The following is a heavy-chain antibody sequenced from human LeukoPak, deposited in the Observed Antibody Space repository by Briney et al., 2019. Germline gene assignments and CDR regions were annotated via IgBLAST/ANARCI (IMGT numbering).Heavy chain of an antibody. CDR2: IYPRDGST. CDR3: ARGEDTAMVN. CDR1: GYTFTSNY. Sequence: ASVKVSCKASGYTFTSNYIHWVRQAPGQGLEWMGMIYPRDGSTSYAQKFQGRVTMTRNTSISTAYMELSSLRSEDTAVYYCARGEDTAMVNWGQGTLVTVSS. V-gene: IGHV1-46*01. J-gene: IGHJ4*02. D-gene: IGHD5-18*01.